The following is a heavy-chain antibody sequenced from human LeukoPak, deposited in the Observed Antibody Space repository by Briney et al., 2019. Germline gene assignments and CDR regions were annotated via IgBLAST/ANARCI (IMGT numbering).Heavy chain of an antibody. J-gene: IGHJ4*02. V-gene: IGHV3-48*03. CDR1: GFTFSSYE. D-gene: IGHD6-19*01. CDR3: VRGGWHPYFFDY. Sequence: GGSLRLSCAASGFTFSSYEMNWVRQAPGKGLEWISYISYSGSSTSYADSVKGRFTISRDNARDSLYLQMDGLRAEDTAVYYCVRGGWHPYFFDYWGQGTLVTVSS. CDR2: ISYSGSST.